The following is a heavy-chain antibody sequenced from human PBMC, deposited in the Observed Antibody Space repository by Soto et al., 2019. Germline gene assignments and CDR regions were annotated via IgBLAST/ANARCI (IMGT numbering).Heavy chain of an antibody. Sequence: ASVKVSCKASGYTFTSYYMHWVRQAPGQGLEWMGIINPSGGSTSYAQKFQGRVTMTRDTSTSTVYMELSSLRSEDTAVYYCARDLIHYDFWSGYPGYYYYYGMDVWGQGTTVTVSS. V-gene: IGHV1-46*01. J-gene: IGHJ6*02. CDR1: GYTFTSYY. CDR2: INPSGGST. D-gene: IGHD3-3*01. CDR3: ARDLIHYDFWSGYPGYYYYYGMDV.